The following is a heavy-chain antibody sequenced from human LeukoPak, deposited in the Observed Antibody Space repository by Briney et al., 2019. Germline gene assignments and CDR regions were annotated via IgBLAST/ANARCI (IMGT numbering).Heavy chain of an antibody. J-gene: IGHJ5*02. V-gene: IGHV3-33*01. D-gene: IGHD5-18*01. CDR1: GFTFSTFG. CDR3: ARDVDTSSHSSQLDP. Sequence: GGSLRLSCATAGFTFSTFGIHWVRQAPGKGLEWAAAIQSDGSKQYYGDSVKGRFTISGDSSKNTVYLQMNSLRDEDTAVYCARDVDTSSHSSQLDPWGQGTLVTVSS. CDR2: IQSDGSKQ.